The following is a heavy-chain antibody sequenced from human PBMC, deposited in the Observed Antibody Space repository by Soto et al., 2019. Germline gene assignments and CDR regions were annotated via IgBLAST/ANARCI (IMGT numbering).Heavy chain of an antibody. Sequence: PSQTLSLTCAISGDSVSSQSAAWNGIRQSPSRGLEWLGRTYCRSKWYNDYAVSVKSRITINPDTSKNQFSLQLNSVTPVDTAVYYCERGATGKGYYGMDVWGQGNTVTVS. CDR3: ERGATGKGYYGMDV. D-gene: IGHD1-26*01. CDR1: GDSVSSQSAA. V-gene: IGHV6-1*01. CDR2: TYCRSKWYN. J-gene: IGHJ6*02.